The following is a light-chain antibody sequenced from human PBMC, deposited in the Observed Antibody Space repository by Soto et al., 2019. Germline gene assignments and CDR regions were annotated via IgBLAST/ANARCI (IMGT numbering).Light chain of an antibody. V-gene: IGKV1-5*01. CDR2: AAS. CDR3: QQYNSYSRT. J-gene: IGKJ1*01. CDR1: QSINSW. Sequence: DIQMTQSPSTLSASVGYRVTITCRASQSINSWLAWYQQKPGKAPKLLIYAASSLQSGVPSRFSGSGSGTDFTLTISSLQPDDFATYYCQQYNSYSRTFGQGIKV.